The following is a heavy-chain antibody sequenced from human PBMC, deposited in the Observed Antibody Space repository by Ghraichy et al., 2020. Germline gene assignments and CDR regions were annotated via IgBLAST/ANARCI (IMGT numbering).Heavy chain of an antibody. CDR2: IYYTGST. CDR3: ASASFWSGSLSFDH. J-gene: IGHJ4*02. CDR1: GGSVTNAGYY. D-gene: IGHD3-3*01. V-gene: IGHV4-30-4*08. Sequence: SETLSLTCTVSGGSVTNAGYYWSWIRQSPGNGLECIGYIYYTGSTYYNPSLKSRVTMSVGTSKNQFSLNLTSVTAADTAIYYCASASFWSGSLSFDHWGQGTLVTVSS.